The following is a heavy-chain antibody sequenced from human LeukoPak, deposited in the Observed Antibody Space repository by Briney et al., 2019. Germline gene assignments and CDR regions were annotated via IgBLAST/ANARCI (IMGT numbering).Heavy chain of an antibody. CDR2: ISYHGSDK. CDR1: GFTFSRYA. CDR3: ARVIVPTYSYGMDV. J-gene: IGHJ6*02. Sequence: GGSLRLSCVASGFTFSRYAMHWVRQAPGKGLEWVTIISYHGSDKYYAESVKGRFTISRDNSKNTLYLQMNSLRVEDTAVYYCARVIVPTYSYGMDVWGQGTAVTVSS. D-gene: IGHD2-2*01. V-gene: IGHV3-30*04.